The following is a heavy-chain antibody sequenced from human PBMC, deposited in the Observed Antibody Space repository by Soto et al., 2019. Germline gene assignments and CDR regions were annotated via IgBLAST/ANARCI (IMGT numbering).Heavy chain of an antibody. Sequence: SLRLSGVASGFTVSAYAISWVRHAPGGGLEWVSALPYNGESPYYADSVKGRFTISRDNSKKTLFLQMNSLRAEDTALYYCAKMTSDSYGRNYGLDVWGQGTTVTVAS. CDR3: AKMTSDSYGRNYGLDV. D-gene: IGHD5-18*01. J-gene: IGHJ6*02. CDR1: GFTVSAYA. CDR2: LPYNGESP. V-gene: IGHV3-23*01.